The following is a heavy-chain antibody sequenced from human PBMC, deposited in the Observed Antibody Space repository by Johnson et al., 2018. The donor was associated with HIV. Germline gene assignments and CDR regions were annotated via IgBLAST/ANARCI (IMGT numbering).Heavy chain of an antibody. CDR1: GFTFDDYA. CDR3: GRDPNGDYIGAFEF. V-gene: IGHV3-9*01. CDR2: ISWNSGSI. Sequence: VQLVESGGGLVQPGRSLRLSCAASGFTFDDYAMHWVRQAPGKGLEWVSGISWNSGSIGYADSVKGRFTISRDNAKNSLYLQMNSLRDEDTAVYYCGRDPNGDYIGAFEFWGQGTMVTVSS. D-gene: IGHD4-17*01. J-gene: IGHJ3*01.